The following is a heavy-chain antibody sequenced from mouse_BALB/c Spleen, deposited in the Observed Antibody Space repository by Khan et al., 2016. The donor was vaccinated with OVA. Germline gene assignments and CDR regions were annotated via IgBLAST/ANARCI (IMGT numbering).Heavy chain of an antibody. CDR3: ARHGYGKGDAMDL. D-gene: IGHD2-1*01. J-gene: IGHJ4*01. CDR2: ISNGGSNT. V-gene: IGHV5-12*02. CDR1: GFTFSDYY. Sequence: EVELVESGGGLVQPGGSLKLSCATSGFTFSDYYMYWFRQTPEKRLEWVAYISNGGSNTYYPDTVKGRFTISRDNAKNTLFLQMSRLKSEDTAMYYWARHGYGKGDAMDLWGQGTSVTVSS.